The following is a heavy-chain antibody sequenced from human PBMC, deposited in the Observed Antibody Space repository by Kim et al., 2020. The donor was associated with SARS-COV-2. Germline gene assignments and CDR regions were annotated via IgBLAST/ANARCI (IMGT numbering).Heavy chain of an antibody. D-gene: IGHD5-12*01. Sequence: GGSLRLSCAASGFTFSSYAMSWVRQAPGKGLEWVSAVSVSGGSTYKANSVKGRLTTPRDNSKNTLYLQMNSLGAAAPAVYYCAKPATGETPGYVDYGGRG. J-gene: IGHJ4*02. CDR1: GFTFSSYA. V-gene: IGHV3-23*01. CDR2: VSVSGGST. CDR3: AKPATGETPGYVDY.